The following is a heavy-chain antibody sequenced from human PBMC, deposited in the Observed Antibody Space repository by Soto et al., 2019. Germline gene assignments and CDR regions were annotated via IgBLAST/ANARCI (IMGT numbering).Heavy chain of an antibody. CDR2: IYYSGST. D-gene: IGHD6-19*01. V-gene: IGHV4-61*01. J-gene: IGHJ4*02. Sequence: AETLSLTCTVSGGSVSSGSYYWSWIRQPPGKGLEWIGYIYYSGSTNYNPSLKSRVTISVDTSKNRVVLTMTNMDPVDTATYYCPPRRSEGAVAGYLDYWGQGTLVTVSS. CDR1: GGSVSSGSYY. CDR3: PPRRSEGAVAGYLDY.